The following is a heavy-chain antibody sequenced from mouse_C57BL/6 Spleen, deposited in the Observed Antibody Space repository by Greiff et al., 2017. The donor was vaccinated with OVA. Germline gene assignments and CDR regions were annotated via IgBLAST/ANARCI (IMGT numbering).Heavy chain of an antibody. CDR3: AREAVYAMDY. Sequence: EVHLVESGGGLVKPGGSLKLSCAASGFTFSSYAMSWVRQTPEKRLEWVATISDGGSYTYYPDNVKGRFTISRANAKNNLYLQMSHLKSEDTAMYYCAREAVYAMDYWGQGTSVTVSS. V-gene: IGHV5-4*01. J-gene: IGHJ4*01. CDR1: GFTFSSYA. CDR2: ISDGGSYT.